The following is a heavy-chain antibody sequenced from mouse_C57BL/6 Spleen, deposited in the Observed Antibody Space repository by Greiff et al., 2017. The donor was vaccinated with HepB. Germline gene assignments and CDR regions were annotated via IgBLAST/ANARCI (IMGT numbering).Heavy chain of an antibody. V-gene: IGHV3-1*01. CDR2: ISYSGST. CDR1: GYSITSGYD. Sequence: DVQLVESGPGMVKPSQSLSLTCTVTGYSITSGYDWHWIRHFPGNKLEWMGYISYSGSTNYNPSLKSRISITHDTSKNHFFLKLNSVTTEDTATYYCARGDGSSYGYFDVWGTGTTVTVSS. CDR3: ARGDGSSYGYFDV. D-gene: IGHD1-1*01. J-gene: IGHJ1*03.